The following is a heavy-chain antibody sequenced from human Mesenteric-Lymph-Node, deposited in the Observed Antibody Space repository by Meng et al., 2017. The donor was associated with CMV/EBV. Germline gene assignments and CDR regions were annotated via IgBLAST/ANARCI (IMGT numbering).Heavy chain of an antibody. CDR3: AIQLGIAVAGHYFDH. Sequence: GGSLRLSCAASGFTVSSNYMSWVRQAPGKGLEWVSVIYSGGSTYYADSVKGRFTISRDNSKNTLYLQMNSLRAEDTAVYYCAIQLGIAVAGHYFDHWGQGTLVTVSS. CDR1: GFTVSSNY. J-gene: IGHJ4*02. D-gene: IGHD6-19*01. V-gene: IGHV3-66*02. CDR2: IYSGGST.